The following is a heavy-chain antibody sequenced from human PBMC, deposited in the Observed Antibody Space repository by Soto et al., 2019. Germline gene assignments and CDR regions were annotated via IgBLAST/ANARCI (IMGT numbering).Heavy chain of an antibody. Sequence: QVQLVESGGGVVQPGRSLRLSCAASGFAFSNYAMHCVRQAPGKGLEWVAVISYDGSNKYYADSVKGRFTISRDNAKNTLYLQMNSLRAEDTAVYYCAREEVTKYYFDYWGQGTLVTVSS. D-gene: IGHD4-4*01. CDR2: ISYDGSNK. CDR3: AREEVTKYYFDY. J-gene: IGHJ4*02. CDR1: GFAFSNYA. V-gene: IGHV3-30-3*01.